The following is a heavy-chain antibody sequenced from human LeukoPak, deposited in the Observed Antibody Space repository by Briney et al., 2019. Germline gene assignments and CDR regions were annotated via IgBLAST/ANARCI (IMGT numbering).Heavy chain of an antibody. V-gene: IGHV1-69*13. CDR2: IIPIFGTA. D-gene: IGHD2-2*02. J-gene: IGHJ4*02. Sequence: SVKVSCKASGGTFSSYAISWVRQAPGQGLEWMGGIIPIFGTANYAQKFQGRVTITADESTSTAYMELSSLRSEDTAVYYCASGYCSSTSCYSIIDYWGQGTLVTVSS. CDR1: GGTFSSYA. CDR3: ASGYCSSTSCYSIIDY.